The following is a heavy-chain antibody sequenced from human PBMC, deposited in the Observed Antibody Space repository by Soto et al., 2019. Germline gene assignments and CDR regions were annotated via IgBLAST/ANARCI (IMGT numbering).Heavy chain of an antibody. CDR3: ARAVGNLDDYGSGYYSD. CDR1: GFTFSSYG. V-gene: IGHV3-30*03. D-gene: IGHD3-3*01. J-gene: IGHJ4*02. CDR2: ISYDASNK. Sequence: QVQLVESGGGVVQPGRSLRLSCAASGFTFSSYGMHWVRQAPGKGLEWVAVISYDASNKYYADSVKGRFTISRDNSKNTLYLQMNSLRDEDTAVYYCARAVGNLDDYGSGYYSDWCQGALVTVSS.